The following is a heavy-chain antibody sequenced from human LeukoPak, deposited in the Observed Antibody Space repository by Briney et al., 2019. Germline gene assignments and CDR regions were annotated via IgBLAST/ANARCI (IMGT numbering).Heavy chain of an antibody. CDR1: GDSISSSNW. CDR3: ATDLEENYYDSSGYFSIP. D-gene: IGHD3-22*01. Sequence: PSETLSLTCAVSGDSISSSNWWSWVRQPPGKGLEWLGEIYHRGNIDYNPSLKSRVTISVDTSRNQFSLKLSSVTAADTAVYYCATDLEENYYDSSGYFSIPWGQGTLVTVSS. CDR2: IYHRGNI. V-gene: IGHV4-4*02. J-gene: IGHJ5*02.